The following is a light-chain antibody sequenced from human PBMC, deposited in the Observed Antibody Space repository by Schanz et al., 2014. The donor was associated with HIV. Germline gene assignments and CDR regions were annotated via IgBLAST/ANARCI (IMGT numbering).Light chain of an antibody. V-gene: IGLV2-14*01. CDR1: SSDVGGYKY. CDR3: GSYSSGDSHWV. Sequence: QSALTQPASVSRSPGQSITISCTGTSSDVGGYKYLSWYQQYPGKAPKLIIFDVDNRPSGVSWRFSASKSGNTASLTISGLQAEDEADYYCGSYSSGDSHWVFGGGTKLTVL. J-gene: IGLJ3*02. CDR2: DVD.